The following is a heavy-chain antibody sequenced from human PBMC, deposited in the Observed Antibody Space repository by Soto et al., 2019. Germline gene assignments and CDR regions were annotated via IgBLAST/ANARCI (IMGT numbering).Heavy chain of an antibody. V-gene: IGHV4-59*01. CDR1: GGAISSYY. CDR3: ARVGGYSYGRFDY. Sequence: SETLSLTCTVSGGAISSYYWSWIRQPPGKGLEWIGYIYYSGSTNYNPSLKSRVTISVDTSKNQFSLKLSSVTAADTAVYYCARVGGYSYGRFDYWGQGTLVTVSS. J-gene: IGHJ4*02. CDR2: IYYSGST. D-gene: IGHD5-18*01.